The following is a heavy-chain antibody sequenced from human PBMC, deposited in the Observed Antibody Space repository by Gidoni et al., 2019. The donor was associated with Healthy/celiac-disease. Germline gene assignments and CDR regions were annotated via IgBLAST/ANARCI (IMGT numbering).Heavy chain of an antibody. CDR3: ARGGLRSRQYQLLDDGTRYYFDY. CDR2: INPSGGST. V-gene: IGHV1-46*01. Sequence: QVQLVQSGAEVKKPGASVKVSCKASGYTFTSYYMHWVRQAPGQGLEWMGIINPSGGSTSYAQKFQGRVTMTRDTSTSTVYMELSSLRSEDTAVYYCARGGLRSRQYQLLDDGTRYYFDYWGQGTLVTVSS. CDR1: GYTFTSYY. D-gene: IGHD2-2*01. J-gene: IGHJ4*02.